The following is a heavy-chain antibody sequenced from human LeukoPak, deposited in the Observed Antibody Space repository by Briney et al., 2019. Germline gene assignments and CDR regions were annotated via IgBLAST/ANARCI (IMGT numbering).Heavy chain of an antibody. CDR1: GFTFSSHA. V-gene: IGHV3-23*01. Sequence: GGSLRLSCAASGFTFSSHAMSWVRQAPGKGLEWVSVISGSGGGTYYADSAKGRLTISRDNSKNTLYLQMNSLRAEDTAVYYCAKSDGYNLSGILDYWGQGTLVTVSS. J-gene: IGHJ4*02. CDR3: AKSDGYNLSGILDY. D-gene: IGHD5-24*01. CDR2: ISGSGGGT.